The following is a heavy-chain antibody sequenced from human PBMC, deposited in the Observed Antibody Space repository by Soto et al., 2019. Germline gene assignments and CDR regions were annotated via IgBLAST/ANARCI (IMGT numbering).Heavy chain of an antibody. V-gene: IGHV3-21*01. Sequence: GGSLRLSCAASGFTFSSYSMNWVRQATGKGLEWVSSISSSSSYRYYADSVKGRCTISRDNAKTSLYLQMNSPRAEYTAVYYCARAHKTPKYTAMSPRRPPYGFDVGGQGTPVTVSS. CDR3: ARAHKTPKYTAMSPRRPPYGFDV. CDR2: ISSSSSYR. D-gene: IGHD5-18*01. CDR1: GFTFSSYS. J-gene: IGHJ6*02.